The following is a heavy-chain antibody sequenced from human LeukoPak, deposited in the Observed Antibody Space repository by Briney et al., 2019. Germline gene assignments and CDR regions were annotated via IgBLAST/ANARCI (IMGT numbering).Heavy chain of an antibody. J-gene: IGHJ4*02. Sequence: PSETLSLTRTVSGGSISSSRYYWGWIRQPPGKGLEWIGSIYYSGSTYYNPSLKSRVTISVDTSKNQFSLKLSSVTAADTAVYYCARHPNYGFFDYWGQGTLVTVSS. CDR3: ARHPNYGFFDY. D-gene: IGHD4-17*01. V-gene: IGHV4-39*01. CDR1: GGSISSSRYY. CDR2: IYYSGST.